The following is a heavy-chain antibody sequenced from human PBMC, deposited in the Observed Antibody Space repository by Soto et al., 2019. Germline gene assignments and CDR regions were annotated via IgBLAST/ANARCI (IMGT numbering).Heavy chain of an antibody. CDR2: ISAYNGNT. Sequence: ASVKVSCKASGYTFTSYGIAWWRQPPGQGLEWMGWISAYNGNTNYAQKLQGRVTMTTDTSTSTAYMELRSLRSDDTAVYYCARWSGYDFWSGAYDYWGQGTLVTVSS. D-gene: IGHD3-3*01. CDR1: GYTFTSYG. V-gene: IGHV1-18*01. J-gene: IGHJ4*02. CDR3: ARWSGYDFWSGAYDY.